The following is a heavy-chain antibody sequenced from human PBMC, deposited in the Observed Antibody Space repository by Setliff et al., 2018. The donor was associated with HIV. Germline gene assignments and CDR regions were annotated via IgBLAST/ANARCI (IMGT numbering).Heavy chain of an antibody. V-gene: IGHV3-23*01. D-gene: IGHD3-10*01. Sequence: LSCTVSGFTFTSYAMGWVRQAAGKGLEWVSTIGAVGSPTHYAESVKGRFTISKDKSKNTLYLQMSSLRDEDTAVYYCAKVLEFGIDAFDIWGQGTVVTVSS. CDR1: GFTFTSYA. CDR2: IGAVGSPT. J-gene: IGHJ3*02. CDR3: AKVLEFGIDAFDI.